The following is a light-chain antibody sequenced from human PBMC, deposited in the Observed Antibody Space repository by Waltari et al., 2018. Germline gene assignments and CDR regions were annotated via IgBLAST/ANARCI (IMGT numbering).Light chain of an antibody. J-gene: IGKJ5*01. Sequence: TCRARQSISSWLAWYQQKPSKAPKLLIDKASSSESGVPSRFSGSGSGTEFTLTNSSRQPDDFATYYSQKYNSIPAGFGQGTRLEIK. V-gene: IGKV1-5*03. CDR2: KAS. CDR1: QSISSW. CDR3: QKYNSIPAG.